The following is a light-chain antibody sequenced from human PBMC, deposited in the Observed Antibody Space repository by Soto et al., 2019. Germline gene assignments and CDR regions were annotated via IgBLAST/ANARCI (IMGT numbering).Light chain of an antibody. V-gene: IGKV1-5*01. CDR3: XQYNSYWT. CDR1: QSISSW. J-gene: IGKJ1*01. CDR2: DAS. Sequence: DLQMTQSPSTLSSSLGDSVTITCRASQSISSWLAWYQQKPGKAPKLLIYDASSLESGVQSRFSGSGSGTEFTLTIRSLQPDDFATYYCXQYNSYWTCGQGTKVDIK.